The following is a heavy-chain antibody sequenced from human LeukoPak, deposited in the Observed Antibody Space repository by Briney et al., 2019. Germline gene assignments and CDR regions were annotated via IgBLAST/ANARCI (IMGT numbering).Heavy chain of an antibody. D-gene: IGHD3-10*01. CDR1: GFTFSSYS. CDR3: ARVNGAGLLWFGESTSGPFDY. Sequence: PGGSLRLSCAASGFTFSSYSMNWVRQAPGKGLEWVSVIYSGGSTYYADSVKGRFTISRDNSKNTLYLQMNSLRAEDTAVYYCARVNGAGLLWFGESTSGPFDYWGQGTLVTVSS. J-gene: IGHJ4*02. V-gene: IGHV3-66*01. CDR2: IYSGGST.